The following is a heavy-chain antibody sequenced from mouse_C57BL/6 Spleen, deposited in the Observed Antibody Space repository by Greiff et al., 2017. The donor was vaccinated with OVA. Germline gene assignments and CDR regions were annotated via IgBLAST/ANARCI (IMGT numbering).Heavy chain of an antibody. D-gene: IGHD4-1*02. CDR3: AVPFSTGFDY. V-gene: IGHV1-82*01. Sequence: QVQLQQSGPELVKPGASVKISCKASGYAFSSSWMNWVKQRPGKGLEWIGRIYPGDGDTTYNGKFKGKATLTADKSSITAYMPLSSQTSEDSSVYFCAVPFSTGFDYWGQGTTLTVSS. J-gene: IGHJ2*01. CDR2: IYPGDGDT. CDR1: GYAFSSSW.